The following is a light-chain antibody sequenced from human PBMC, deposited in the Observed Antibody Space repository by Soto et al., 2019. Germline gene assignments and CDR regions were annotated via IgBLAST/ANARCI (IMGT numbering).Light chain of an antibody. Sequence: QSVLTQPASVSGSPGESITLSCTETSSDVGTYNLVTWYQQHPGRVPKLILYEGNKRPSGVSSRFSASKSGNTASLTISGLQAEDEGDYFCCSYAPSRTLLFGGGTKVTVL. V-gene: IGLV2-23*01. CDR3: CSYAPSRTLL. J-gene: IGLJ2*01. CDR2: EGN. CDR1: SSDVGTYNL.